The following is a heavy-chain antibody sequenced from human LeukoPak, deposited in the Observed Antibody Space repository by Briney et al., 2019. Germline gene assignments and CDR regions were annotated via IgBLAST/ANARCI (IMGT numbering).Heavy chain of an antibody. J-gene: IGHJ4*02. CDR1: GYTFTGYY. Sequence: GASVKVSCKASGYTFTGYYMHWVRQAPGQGLEWMGGIIPIFGTANYAQKFQGRVTITTDESTSTAYMELSSLRSEDTAVYYCASGLGSGSFPHYFDYWGQGTLVTVSS. CDR2: IIPIFGTA. V-gene: IGHV1-69*05. CDR3: ASGLGSGSFPHYFDY. D-gene: IGHD1-26*01.